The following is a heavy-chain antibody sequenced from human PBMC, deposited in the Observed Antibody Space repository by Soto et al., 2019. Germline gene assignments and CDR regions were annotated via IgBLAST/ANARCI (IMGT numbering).Heavy chain of an antibody. CDR2: ISSSSSYI. V-gene: IGHV3-21*01. Sequence: EVQLVESGGGLVQPGGSLRLSCAASGFTFSSYSMNWVRQAPGKGLEWVSSISSSSSYIYYADSVKGRFTISRDNAKNSLYLQMNSLRAEDTAVYYCARVPYGDYDYFDYWGQGTLVTVSS. CDR1: GFTFSSYS. CDR3: ARVPYGDYDYFDY. D-gene: IGHD4-17*01. J-gene: IGHJ4*02.